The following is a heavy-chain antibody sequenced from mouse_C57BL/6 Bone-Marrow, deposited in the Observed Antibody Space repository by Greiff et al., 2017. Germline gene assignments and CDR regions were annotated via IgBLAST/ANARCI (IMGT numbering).Heavy chain of an antibody. V-gene: IGHV5-17*01. CDR1: GFTFSDYG. CDR3: AIPAWFAY. Sequence: EVKLVEPGGGLVKPGGSLKLSCAASGFTFSDYGMHWVRQAPEKGLEWVAYISSGSSTIYYADTVKGRFTISRDNAKNTLFLQMTSLRSEDTAMYYCAIPAWFAYWGQGTLVTVSA. CDR2: ISSGSSTI. J-gene: IGHJ3*01.